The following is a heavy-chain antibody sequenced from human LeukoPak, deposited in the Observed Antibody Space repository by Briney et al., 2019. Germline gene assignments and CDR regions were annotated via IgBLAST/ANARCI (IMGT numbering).Heavy chain of an antibody. D-gene: IGHD5-18*01. CDR2: ISYDGSNK. CDR3: ARGTAMGLIYFDY. CDR1: GFTFSLYA. V-gene: IGHV3-30-3*01. J-gene: IGHJ4*02. Sequence: GGSLRLSCAASGFTFSLYAMHWVRQAPGKGLQWVAVISYDGSNKYYADSVKGRLTISRDNSKNTLYLQMNSLRAEDTAVYYCARGTAMGLIYFDYWGQGTLVTVSS.